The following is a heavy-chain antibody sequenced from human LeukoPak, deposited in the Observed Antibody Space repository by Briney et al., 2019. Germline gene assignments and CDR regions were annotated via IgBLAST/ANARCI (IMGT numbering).Heavy chain of an antibody. CDR3: AKDLRQYYYDSSGYYPY. J-gene: IGHJ4*02. Sequence: GSLRLSCAASGFTFSSYAMSWVRQAPGKGLEWVSAISGSGGSTYYADSVKGRFTISRDNSKNTLYLQVNSLRAEDTAVYYCAKDLRQYYYDSSGYYPYWGQGTLVTVSS. V-gene: IGHV3-23*01. D-gene: IGHD3-22*01. CDR1: GFTFSSYA. CDR2: ISGSGGST.